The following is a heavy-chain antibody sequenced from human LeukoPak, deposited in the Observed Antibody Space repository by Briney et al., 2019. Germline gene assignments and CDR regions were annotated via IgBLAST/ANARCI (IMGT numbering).Heavy chain of an antibody. CDR3: ARGRRLGIQLWPYFDY. V-gene: IGHV4-59*12. CDR1: GGSISSYY. D-gene: IGHD5-18*01. J-gene: IGHJ4*02. Sequence: SETLSLTCTVSGGSISSYYWSWIRQPPGKGLEWIGYIYYSGSTNYKPSLKSRVTISVDTSKNQFSLKLSSVTAADTAVYYCARGRRLGIQLWPYFDYWGQGTLVTVSS. CDR2: IYYSGST.